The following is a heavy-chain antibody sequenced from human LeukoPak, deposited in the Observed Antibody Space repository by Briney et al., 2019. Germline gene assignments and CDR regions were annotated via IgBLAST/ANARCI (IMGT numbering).Heavy chain of an antibody. Sequence: GGSLRLSCAASGFTFSSYAMSWVRQAPGKGLEWVSSISGNSGSTYYADSVKGRFTISRDNSKNTVYLQMNSLRAEDTALYYCAKGRGYSGYDFFDYWGQGTLVTVSS. J-gene: IGHJ4*02. CDR3: AKGRGYSGYDFFDY. CDR1: GFTFSSYA. V-gene: IGHV3-23*01. CDR2: ISGNSGST. D-gene: IGHD5-12*01.